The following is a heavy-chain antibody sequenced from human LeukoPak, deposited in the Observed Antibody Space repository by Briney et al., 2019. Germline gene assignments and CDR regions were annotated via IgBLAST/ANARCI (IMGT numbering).Heavy chain of an antibody. CDR3: ARAAYDFWSQERLRTNYYGMDV. Sequence: SVTVSCKASGGTFSSYAISWVRQAPGQGLEWMGGIIPIFGTANYAQKFQGRVTITADESTSTAYMELSSLRSEDTAVYYCARAAYDFWSQERLRTNYYGMDVWGQGTTVTVSS. CDR2: IIPIFGTA. V-gene: IGHV1-69*13. D-gene: IGHD3-3*01. J-gene: IGHJ6*02. CDR1: GGTFSSYA.